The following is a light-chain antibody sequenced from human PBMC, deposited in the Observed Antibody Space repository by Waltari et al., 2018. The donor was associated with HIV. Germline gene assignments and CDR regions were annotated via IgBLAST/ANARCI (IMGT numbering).Light chain of an antibody. CDR2: NIS. CDR1: SSDVGAYNY. CDR3: CSYAGSYTHWV. V-gene: IGLV2-11*01. Sequence: QSDLTQPRSVSGSPGQSVTISCTGTSSDVGAYNYVSWYQQHPGKAPKVIINNISERPSGVPDRFSGSKSGNTASLTISGLQADDEADYYCCSYAGSYTHWVFGGGTKLTVL. J-gene: IGLJ3*02.